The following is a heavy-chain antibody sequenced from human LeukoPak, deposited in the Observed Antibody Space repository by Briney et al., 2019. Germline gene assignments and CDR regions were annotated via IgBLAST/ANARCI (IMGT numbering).Heavy chain of an antibody. CDR3: ARHPIVVVPAAIPDYYYYYMDV. D-gene: IGHD2-2*02. CDR2: IYPGDSDT. CDR1: GYSFTSYW. J-gene: IGHJ6*03. V-gene: IGHV5-51*01. Sequence: GESLRISCKGSGYSFTSYWIGWVRQMPGKGLEWMGIIYPGDSDTRYSSSFQGQVTISADKSISTAYLQWSSLKASDTAMYYCARHPIVVVPAAIPDYYYYYMDVWGKGTTVTVSS.